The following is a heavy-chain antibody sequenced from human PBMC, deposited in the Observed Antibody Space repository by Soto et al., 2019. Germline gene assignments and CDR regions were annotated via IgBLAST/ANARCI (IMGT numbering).Heavy chain of an antibody. CDR2: IRSDRSNV. Sequence: GGSLRLSCAVPGGIFHGDGMHWVRQAPGKGLEWVSIIRSDRSNVDYADSVKGRFTISRDNAKNSLYLQMNSLRAEDTAVYYCARDGRGSSWYLAFDIWGQGTMVTVSS. J-gene: IGHJ3*02. CDR1: GGIFHGDG. CDR3: ARDGRGSSWYLAFDI. V-gene: IGHV3-21*01. D-gene: IGHD6-13*01.